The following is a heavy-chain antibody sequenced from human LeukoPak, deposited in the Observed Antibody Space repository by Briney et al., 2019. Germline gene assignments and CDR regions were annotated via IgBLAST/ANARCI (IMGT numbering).Heavy chain of an antibody. CDR2: ISGDGVST. V-gene: IGHV3-43*02. CDR1: GLPIADFA. CDR3: AKKSGKFDY. Sequence: PGGSLRLSCVASGLPIADFAMHWVRQAPGKGLEWVSLISGDGVSTFYADSVKGRFSISRDNSKNSLYLEMTSLRTEDAAMYYCAKKSGKFDYWGQGTLVAVSS. J-gene: IGHJ4*02.